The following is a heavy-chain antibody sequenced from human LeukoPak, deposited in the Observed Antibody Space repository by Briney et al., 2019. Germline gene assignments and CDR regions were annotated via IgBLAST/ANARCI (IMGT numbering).Heavy chain of an antibody. J-gene: IGHJ6*03. V-gene: IGHV3-30*04. D-gene: IGHD2-15*01. CDR1: GFTFSSYA. Sequence: PPGGSLRLSCAASGFTFSSYAIHWVRQAPGKGLEWVAVISYDGSNKYYADSVKGRFTISRDNSKNTLYLQMNSLRAEDTAVYYCARGPIGYCSGGSCYSGRPRVRYYYYYMDVWGKGTTVTVSS. CDR3: ARGPIGYCSGGSCYSGRPRVRYYYYYMDV. CDR2: ISYDGSNK.